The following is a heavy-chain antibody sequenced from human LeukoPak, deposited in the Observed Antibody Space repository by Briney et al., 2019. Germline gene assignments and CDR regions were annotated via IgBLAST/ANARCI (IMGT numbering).Heavy chain of an antibody. CDR2: VHYSGTN. J-gene: IGHJ4*01. CDR1: GGSISYYF. D-gene: IGHD1-26*01. V-gene: IGHV4-59*08. CDR3: VRQKAVSADFEY. Sequence: PSETLSLTCTVSGGSISYYFWSWFRQSPGKGLEWFGNVHYSGTNTYNPSLESRLSMSVDTSKNQFSLTLNSATAADTAVYYCVRQKAVSADFEYWGQGTLVTVAS.